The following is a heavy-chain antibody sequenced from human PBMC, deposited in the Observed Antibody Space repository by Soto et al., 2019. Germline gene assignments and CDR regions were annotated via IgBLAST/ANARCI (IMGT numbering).Heavy chain of an antibody. J-gene: IGHJ3*02. CDR1: GGSISSYY. CDR2: IYYSGST. Sequence: QVQLQESGPGLVKPSETLSLTCTVSGGSISSYYWSWIRQPPGKGLEWIGYIYYSGSTNYNPSLKRRVTISVDTSKNQFSLKLSSVTAVDTAVYYCARESVLRYFDWSKNDAFDIWGQGTMVTVSS. CDR3: ARESVLRYFDWSKNDAFDI. D-gene: IGHD3-9*01. V-gene: IGHV4-59*01.